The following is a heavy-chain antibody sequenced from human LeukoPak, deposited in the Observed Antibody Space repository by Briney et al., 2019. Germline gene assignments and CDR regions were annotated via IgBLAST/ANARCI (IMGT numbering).Heavy chain of an antibody. J-gene: IGHJ4*02. CDR1: GGSISSSSYY. CDR2: IYYSGST. V-gene: IGHV4-39*01. CDR3: ARQTETRYSSSWSDY. Sequence: SETLSLTCTVSGGSISSSSYYWGWIRQPPGKGLEWIGSIYYSGSTYYNPSLESRVTISVDTSKNQFSLKLSSVTAADTAVYYCARQTETRYSSSWSDYWGQGTLVTVSS. D-gene: IGHD6-13*01.